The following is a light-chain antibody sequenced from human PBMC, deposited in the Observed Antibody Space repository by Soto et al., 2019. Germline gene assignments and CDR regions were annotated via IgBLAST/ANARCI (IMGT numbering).Light chain of an antibody. CDR2: GAS. CDR3: QQYGSSPRT. CDR1: QSVSNSY. J-gene: IGKJ1*01. V-gene: IGKV3-20*01. Sequence: EIVLTQSPGTLSLSPGERATLSCRASQSVSNSYLAWYQQKPGQAPRLLIFGASSRATGIPDRFTGSGSGTDFTLTISRLEPEDFAVYYCQQYGSSPRTFGQGTKGDIK.